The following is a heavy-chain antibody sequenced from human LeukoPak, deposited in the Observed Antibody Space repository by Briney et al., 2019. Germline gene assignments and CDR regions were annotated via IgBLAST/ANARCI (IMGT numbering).Heavy chain of an antibody. CDR2: INHSGST. CDR3: AGTYYYDSSGYYHYSL. Sequence: SETLSLTCAVYGGSFSGYYWSWMRQPPGKGLEWIGEINHSGSTNYNPSLKSRVTISVDTSKNQFSLKLSSVTAADTAVYYCAGTYYYDSSGYYHYSLWGQGTLVTVSS. J-gene: IGHJ4*02. CDR1: GGSFSGYY. D-gene: IGHD3-22*01. V-gene: IGHV4-34*01.